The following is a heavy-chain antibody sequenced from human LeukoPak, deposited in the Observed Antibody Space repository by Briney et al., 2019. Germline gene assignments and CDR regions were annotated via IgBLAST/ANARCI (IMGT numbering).Heavy chain of an antibody. CDR1: GFTFSSYA. CDR2: IKQDGSEK. Sequence: GGSLRLSCAASGFTFSSYAMSWVRQAPGKGLEWVANIKQDGSEKYYVDSVKGRFTISRDNAKNSLYLQVNSLRDEDTAVYYCARGVPTGIDYFDSWGQGTLVTVSS. V-gene: IGHV3-7*01. J-gene: IGHJ4*02. CDR3: ARGVPTGIDYFDS. D-gene: IGHD1-1*01.